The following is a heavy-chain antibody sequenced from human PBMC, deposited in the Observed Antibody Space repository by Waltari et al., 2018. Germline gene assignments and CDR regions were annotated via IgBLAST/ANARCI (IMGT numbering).Heavy chain of an antibody. CDR3: ARGREPRTRRPFDY. J-gene: IGHJ4*02. CDR2: MNPNSGNT. V-gene: IGHV1-8*01. CDR1: GYTFTSYD. Sequence: QVQLVQSGAEVKKPGASVKVSCTASGYTFTSYDITCVRQATGQGLEWMGWMNPNSGNTGYAQKFQGRVTMTRNTSISTAYMELSSLRSEDTAVYYCARGREPRTRRPFDYWGQGTLVTVSS. D-gene: IGHD1-26*01.